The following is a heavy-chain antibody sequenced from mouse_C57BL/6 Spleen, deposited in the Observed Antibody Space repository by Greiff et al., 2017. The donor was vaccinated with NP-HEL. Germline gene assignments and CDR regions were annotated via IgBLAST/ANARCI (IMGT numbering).Heavy chain of an antibody. D-gene: IGHD2-12*01. Sequence: QVQLQQPGTDLVKPGASVKLSCKASGYTFTSYWMHWVKRRPGQGLEWIGNINPSNGGTNYNEKFKSKATLTVDKSSSTAYMQLSSLTSEDSAVYYCARFYRESYYARDYWGQGTSVTVSS. CDR1: GYTFTSYW. CDR2: INPSNGGT. J-gene: IGHJ4*01. CDR3: ARFYRESYYARDY. V-gene: IGHV1-53*01.